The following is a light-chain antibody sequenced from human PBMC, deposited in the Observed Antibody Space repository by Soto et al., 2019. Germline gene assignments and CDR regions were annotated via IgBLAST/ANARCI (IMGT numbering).Light chain of an antibody. V-gene: IGLV1-44*01. J-gene: IGLJ1*01. CDR3: AAWDDILNGYV. Sequence: QSVLTQPPSASGTPGQRVTISCSGSSSNIESNTVTWYQQLPGTAPKLVIYSNYDRPSGVPDRFSGSTSGTSASLVIRGLQSEDDDDYYCAAWDDILNGYVFGGGTKLTVL. CDR2: SNY. CDR1: SSNIESNT.